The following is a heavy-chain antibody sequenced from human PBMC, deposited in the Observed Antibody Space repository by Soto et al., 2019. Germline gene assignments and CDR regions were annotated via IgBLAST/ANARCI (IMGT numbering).Heavy chain of an antibody. D-gene: IGHD2-15*01. CDR1: GGSISSTDHY. CDR3: ARLVFHCLRGSCDDYSFSGFDV. V-gene: IGHV4-39*01. Sequence: HLQLQESGPGLVKASETLSLTCTVSGGSISSTDHYWGWVRQPPGKGLEWLGSIYFAGSTFHNPALKSRASISVDTSRNQFSLRLSTVTASDTAVYYCARLVFHCLRGSCDDYSFSGFDVWGQGTTVTVSS. J-gene: IGHJ6*02. CDR2: IYFAGST.